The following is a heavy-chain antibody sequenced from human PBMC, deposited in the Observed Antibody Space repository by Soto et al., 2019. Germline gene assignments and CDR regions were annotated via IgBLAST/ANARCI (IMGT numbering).Heavy chain of an antibody. Sequence: ASVKVSCKASGYTFTGYYMHWVRQAPGQGLEWMGWINPNSGGTNYAQKFQGRVTMTRDTSISTAYMELSRLRSDDTAVYYCACLYYYGSGSYYKFDYWCQGTLVTVSS. CDR3: ACLYYYGSGSYYKFDY. CDR2: INPNSGGT. J-gene: IGHJ4*02. CDR1: GYTFTGYY. D-gene: IGHD3-10*01. V-gene: IGHV1-2*02.